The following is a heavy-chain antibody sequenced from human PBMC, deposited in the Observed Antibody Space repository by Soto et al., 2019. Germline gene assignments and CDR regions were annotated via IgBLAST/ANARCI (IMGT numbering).Heavy chain of an antibody. J-gene: IGHJ4*02. Sequence: VGSLRLSCAASGFTFSSYSMNWVRQAPGKGLEWVSSISSSSSYIYYADSVKGRFTISRDNAKNSLYLQMNSLRAEDTAVYYCARDEGPPVVLFDYWGQGTLVTVSS. CDR1: GFTFSSYS. V-gene: IGHV3-21*01. CDR3: ARDEGPPVVLFDY. D-gene: IGHD2-15*01. CDR2: ISSSSSYI.